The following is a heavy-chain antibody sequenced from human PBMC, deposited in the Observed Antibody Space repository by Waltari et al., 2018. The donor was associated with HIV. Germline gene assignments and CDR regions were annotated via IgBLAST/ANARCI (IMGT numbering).Heavy chain of an antibody. D-gene: IGHD3-10*01. V-gene: IGHV3-30*02. CDR1: GFNFSGYG. CDR3: SNDLLTNIRGGAFDP. CDR2: IRYDGSSE. Sequence: QVQLVESGGGVVQPGGSLRLSCVASGFNFSGYGMHWVRQGPGKGLEWVTFIRYDGSSESYLRSVKGRFTISRDNSKNIVYLQMNSLRPEDTAIYYCSNDLLTNIRGGAFDPWGQGTLVTVSS. J-gene: IGHJ5*02.